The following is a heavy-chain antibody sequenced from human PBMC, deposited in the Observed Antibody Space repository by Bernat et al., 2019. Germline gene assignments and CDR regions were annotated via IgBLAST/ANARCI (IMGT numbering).Heavy chain of an antibody. CDR2: IYSGGST. Sequence: EVQLVESGGGLVQPGGSLRLSCAASGFTVSSNYMSWVRQAPGKGLEWVSVIYSGGSTYYADSVKGRFTISRDNSKNTLYLQMNSLRAEDTAVYYCAKVHRDTAMVSGMDVWGQGTTVTVSS. V-gene: IGHV3-66*01. D-gene: IGHD5-18*01. CDR3: AKVHRDTAMVSGMDV. J-gene: IGHJ6*02. CDR1: GFTVSSNY.